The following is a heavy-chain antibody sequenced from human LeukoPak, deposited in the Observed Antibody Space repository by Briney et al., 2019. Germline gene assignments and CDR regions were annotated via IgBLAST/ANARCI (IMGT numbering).Heavy chain of an antibody. J-gene: IGHJ5*02. CDR2: ISAYNGNT. CDR1: GYTFTSYG. D-gene: IGHD3-10*01. CDR3: VRDRELWFGELFDP. Sequence: ASVKVSCKASGYTFTSYGISWVRQAPGQGLEWMGWISAYNGNTNYAQKLQGRVTMTTDTSTSTAYMELRSLRSDDTAVYYCVRDRELWFGELFDPWGQGTLVTVSS. V-gene: IGHV1-18*01.